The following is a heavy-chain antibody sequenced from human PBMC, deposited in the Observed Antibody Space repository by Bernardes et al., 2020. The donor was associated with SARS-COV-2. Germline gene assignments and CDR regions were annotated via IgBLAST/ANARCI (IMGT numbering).Heavy chain of an antibody. CDR1: GYTFTSYY. CDR2: INSSGGST. J-gene: IGHJ4*02. V-gene: IGHV1-46*01. CDR3: ARDRPYSSGWYVLSSGGVFDY. Sequence: ASVKVSCKASGYTFTSYYMHWVRQAPGQGLEWMGIINSSGGSTSYAQKFQGRVTMTRDTSTSTVYMELSSLRSEDTAVYYCARDRPYSSGWYVLSSGGVFDYWGQGTLVTVSS. D-gene: IGHD6-19*01.